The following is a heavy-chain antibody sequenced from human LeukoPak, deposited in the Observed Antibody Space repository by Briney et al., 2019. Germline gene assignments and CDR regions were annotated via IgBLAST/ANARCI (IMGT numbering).Heavy chain of an antibody. Sequence: PSETLSLTCTASGGSISYSYWSWIRQPPGKGLEWIGYIYYSGSTDYNPSLKSRVTISVDTSKNQFSLKLSSVTATDTDVYFCARSYKYALDNWGQGILVRVSS. J-gene: IGHJ4*02. V-gene: IGHV4-59*01. D-gene: IGHD2-8*01. CDR2: IYYSGST. CDR3: ARSYKYALDN. CDR1: GGSISYSY.